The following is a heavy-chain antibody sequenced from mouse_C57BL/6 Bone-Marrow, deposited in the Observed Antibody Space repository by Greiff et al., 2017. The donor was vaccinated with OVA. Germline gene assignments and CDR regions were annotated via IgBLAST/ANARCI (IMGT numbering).Heavy chain of an antibody. V-gene: IGHV1-76*01. J-gene: IGHJ1*03. CDR2: IYPGSGNT. Sequence: QVQLKESGAELVRPGASVKLSCKASGYTFTDYYINWVKQRPGQGLEWIARIYPGSGNTYYNEKFKGKATLTAEKSSSTAYMQLSSLTSEDSAVYFCARGITRRYFDVWGTGTTVTVSS. D-gene: IGHD1-1*01. CDR3: ARGITRRYFDV. CDR1: GYTFTDYY.